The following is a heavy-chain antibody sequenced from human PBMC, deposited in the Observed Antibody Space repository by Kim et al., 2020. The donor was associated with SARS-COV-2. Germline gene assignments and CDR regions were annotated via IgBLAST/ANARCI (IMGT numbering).Heavy chain of an antibody. J-gene: IGHJ6*02. CDR1: GGSFSGFH. D-gene: IGHD2-2*02. CDR2: INHSGST. V-gene: IGHV4-34*01. Sequence: SETLSLTCAVYGGSFSGFHWSWIRQPPGKGLEWIGEINHSGSTNYNPSLKSRVTISVDTSKSQFSLKLNFVTAADTAVYYCARGRAGVVPSPILGIGPHYDYYAMDVWGRVTTVTVSS. CDR3: ARGRAGVVPSPILGIGPHYDYYAMDV.